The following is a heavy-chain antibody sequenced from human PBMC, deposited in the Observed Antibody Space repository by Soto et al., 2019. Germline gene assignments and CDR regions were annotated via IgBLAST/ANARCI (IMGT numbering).Heavy chain of an antibody. CDR2: IGSISTEI. Sequence: EVQLVESGGGLVQPGGSLRLSCAASGFTFSSSGMPWVRQAPGKGLEWLFYIGSISTEIRYADSVKGRFTISRDNAKNLLYLQMSSLRDDDRAVYYCVRGRGGVGATDYWGQGTLVTVSS. CDR1: GFTFSSSG. V-gene: IGHV3-48*02. D-gene: IGHD1-26*01. CDR3: VRGRGGVGATDY. J-gene: IGHJ4*02.